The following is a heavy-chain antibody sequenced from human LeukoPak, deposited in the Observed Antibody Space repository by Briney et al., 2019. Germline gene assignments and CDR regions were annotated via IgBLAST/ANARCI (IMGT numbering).Heavy chain of an antibody. V-gene: IGHV4-4*07. CDR2: IYTSGST. CDR1: GGSISSYY. J-gene: IGHJ5*02. Sequence: SETLSLTCTVSGGSISSYYWSWIRQPAGKGLEWIGRIYTSGSTNYNPSLKSRVTMSVDTSKNQFSLKLSSVTAADTAVYYCAGNDDYGDYGWFDPWGQGTLVTVSS. CDR3: AGNDDYGDYGWFDP. D-gene: IGHD4-17*01.